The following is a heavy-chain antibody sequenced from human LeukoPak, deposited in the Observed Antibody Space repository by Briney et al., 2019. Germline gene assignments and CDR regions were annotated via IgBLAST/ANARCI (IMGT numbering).Heavy chain of an antibody. CDR3: ASEYYDILTGYYSHNWFDP. CDR1: GGSFSGYY. Sequence: SETLSLTCAVYGGSFSGYYWSWIRQPPGKGLEWIGSIYYSGSTYYNPSLKSRVTISVDTSKNQFSLKLSSVTAADTAVYYCASEYYDILTGYYSHNWFDPWGQGTLVTVSS. D-gene: IGHD3-9*01. V-gene: IGHV4-34*01. J-gene: IGHJ5*02. CDR2: IYYSGST.